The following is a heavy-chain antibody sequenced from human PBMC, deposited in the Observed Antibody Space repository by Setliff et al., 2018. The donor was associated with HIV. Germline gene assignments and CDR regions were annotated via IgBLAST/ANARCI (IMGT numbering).Heavy chain of an antibody. CDR2: ISKSGINL. J-gene: IGHJ4*02. V-gene: IGHV3-21*01. CDR3: LRGGEEFPPDY. D-gene: IGHD3-10*01. Sequence: GESLKISCAGSGFIFSTYSLNWVRQAPGKGLEWVSSISKSGINLYYAVSVRGRFTISRDNAKNSVYLEMNSLRADDSAVYYCLRGGEEFPPDYWGQGALVTVSS. CDR1: GFIFSTYS.